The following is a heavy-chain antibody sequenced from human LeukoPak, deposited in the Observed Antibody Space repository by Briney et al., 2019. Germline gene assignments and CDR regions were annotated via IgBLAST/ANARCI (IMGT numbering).Heavy chain of an antibody. J-gene: IGHJ4*02. D-gene: IGHD1-26*01. CDR2: ISGSTGNT. CDR1: GYTFTSYA. V-gene: IGHV1-18*01. CDR3: ARSGRGTYFYFDL. Sequence: GASVKVSCKASGYTFTSYAMNWVRQAPGQGLEWMGWISGSTGNTKYVEKFQGRLTVTADTSTGTAYLDLTKLRIDDTAVYFCARSGRGTYFYFDLWGQGTLVTVSS.